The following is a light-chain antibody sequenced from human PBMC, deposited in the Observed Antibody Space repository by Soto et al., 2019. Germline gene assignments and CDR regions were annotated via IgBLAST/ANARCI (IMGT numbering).Light chain of an antibody. CDR2: AAS. J-gene: IGKJ2*01. Sequence: DIRMTQSPSSLSASVGDRVTITCRASQGIGNSLAWFQQKPGKAPKSLIYAASSLQGGVTSKFSGSGSGTDFTLTLRGLQPEDFATYYCQHYHSYPWTFGQGTKLEIK. V-gene: IGKV1-16*02. CDR3: QHYHSYPWT. CDR1: QGIGNS.